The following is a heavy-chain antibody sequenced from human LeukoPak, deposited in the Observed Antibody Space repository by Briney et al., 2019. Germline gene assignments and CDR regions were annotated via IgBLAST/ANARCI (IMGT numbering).Heavy chain of an antibody. D-gene: IGHD3-10*01. Sequence: SETLSLTCAVYGGSFSGYYWSWIRQPPGKGLEWIGEINHSGSTNYNPSLKSRDTISVDTSKNQFSLKLSSVTAADTAVYYCARGCPAYYYGSGRRYNWFDPWGQGTLVTVSS. J-gene: IGHJ5*02. CDR1: GGSFSGYY. V-gene: IGHV4-34*01. CDR2: INHSGST. CDR3: ARGCPAYYYGSGRRYNWFDP.